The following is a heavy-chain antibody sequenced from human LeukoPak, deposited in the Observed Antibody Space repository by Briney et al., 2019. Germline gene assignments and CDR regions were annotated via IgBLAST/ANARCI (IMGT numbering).Heavy chain of an antibody. D-gene: IGHD1-20*01. CDR3: TRSLNWIREY. CDR1: GFTFSGST. V-gene: IGHV3-73*01. Sequence: GGCLRLSCAASGFTFSGSTMHWVRQASGKGLEWVGRVGNKASSYATAYAASVKGRFTISRDDSKNTAYLQMNSLKTEDTAVYYCTRSLNWIREYWGQGTLVAVSS. CDR2: VGNKASSYAT. J-gene: IGHJ4*02.